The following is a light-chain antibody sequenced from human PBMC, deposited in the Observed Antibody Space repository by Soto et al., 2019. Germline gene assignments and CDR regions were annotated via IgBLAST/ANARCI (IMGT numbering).Light chain of an antibody. Sequence: EIVLTQSPATLSLSPGERATLSCRASQSVSRYLDWYQQKPGQPPRLLIYDASNRATGIPTRLSGSGSGTEFTLPISSIVTEHFAVYCCQQRSLLPPLSFGGGTQVEIK. V-gene: IGKV3-11*01. CDR1: QSVSRY. CDR2: DAS. CDR3: QQRSLLPPLS. J-gene: IGKJ4*01.